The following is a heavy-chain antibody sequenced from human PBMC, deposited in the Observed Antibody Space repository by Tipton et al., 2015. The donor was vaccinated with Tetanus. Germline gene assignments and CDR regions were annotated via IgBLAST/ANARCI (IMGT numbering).Heavy chain of an antibody. V-gene: IGHV4-39*01. J-gene: IGHJ4*02. CDR2: IYFSGDT. Sequence: TLSLTCTVSGVSIADNTNHWGWIRQSPGKGLEWIGSIYFSGDTYSNPSLKSRATISVSTSRNQFSLRLSSVTAADTAVYYCARHSSGYFTFFDYWGQGTLVTASS. D-gene: IGHD3-22*01. CDR3: ARHSSGYFTFFDY. CDR1: GVSIADNTNH.